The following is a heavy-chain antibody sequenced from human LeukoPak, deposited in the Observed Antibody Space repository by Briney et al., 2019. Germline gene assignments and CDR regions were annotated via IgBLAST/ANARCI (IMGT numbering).Heavy chain of an antibody. V-gene: IGHV3-15*01. CDR1: GFNFSKIW. D-gene: IGHD6-6*01. CDR2: IKSKTDGETT. J-gene: IGHJ6*02. Sequence: GGSLRLSCAASGFNFSKIWMSWVRQAPGKGLEWVGRIKSKTDGETTGYAAFVQGRFTISRDDSKNTLYLDMNSLETEDAAVYYCTSLVFWGQGTPVTV. CDR3: TSLVF.